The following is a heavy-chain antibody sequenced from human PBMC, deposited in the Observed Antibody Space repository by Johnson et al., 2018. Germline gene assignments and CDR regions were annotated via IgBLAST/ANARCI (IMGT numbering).Heavy chain of an antibody. V-gene: IGHV3-48*02. J-gene: IGHJ3*02. CDR2: ISGSSVFI. Sequence: EVQLVESGGGLVKXGGSLRLSCTASAFTFSTYSMNWVRQAPGKGLEWVSYISGSSVFIFYADSVKGRFTISRDNANNSVYLQMNSLRDEDTAVYYCARDLYTGNYLEAFDIWGQGTMASVSS. CDR3: ARDLYTGNYLEAFDI. D-gene: IGHD1-26*01. CDR1: AFTFSTYS.